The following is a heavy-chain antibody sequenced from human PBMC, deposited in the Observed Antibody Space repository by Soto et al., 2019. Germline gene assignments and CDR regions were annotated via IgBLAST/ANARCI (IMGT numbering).Heavy chain of an antibody. J-gene: IGHJ4*02. CDR1: GYTFTGYY. CDR3: ARVGVGVGATGGDY. Sequence: GASVKVSCKASGYTFTGYYMHWVRQAPGQGLEWMGWINPNSGGTNYAQKFQGRVTMTRDTSISTAYMELSRLRSDDTAVYYCARVGVGVGATGGDYWGQGTLVTAPQ. V-gene: IGHV1-2*02. CDR2: INPNSGGT. D-gene: IGHD1-26*01.